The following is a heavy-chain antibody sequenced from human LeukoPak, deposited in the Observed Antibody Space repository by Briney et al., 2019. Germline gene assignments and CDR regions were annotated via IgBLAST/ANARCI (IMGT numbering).Heavy chain of an antibody. Sequence: ASVKVSCKASGYTFTSYDINWVRQATGQGLEWMGWMNPNSGNTGYAQKFQGRVTMTRNTSISTAYMELSSLRSEDTAVYCCARAYYDFWSGYKGYFDYWGQGTLVTVSS. J-gene: IGHJ4*02. D-gene: IGHD3-3*01. CDR2: MNPNSGNT. CDR3: ARAYYDFWSGYKGYFDY. V-gene: IGHV1-8*01. CDR1: GYTFTSYD.